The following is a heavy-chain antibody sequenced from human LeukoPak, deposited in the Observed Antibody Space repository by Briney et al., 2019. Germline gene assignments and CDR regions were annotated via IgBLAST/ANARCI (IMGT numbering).Heavy chain of an antibody. Sequence: GRSLRFSCVASGFRFDDKAMHWVRQAPGKGLKWVSVIYSGGSTYYADSVKGRFTISRDNSKDTLYLQMNSLRAEDTAVYFCARSTWGGDLLTFDYWGQGTLVTVSS. D-gene: IGHD1-26*01. CDR1: GFRFDDKA. J-gene: IGHJ4*02. CDR2: IYSGGST. V-gene: IGHV3-53*01. CDR3: ARSTWGGDLLTFDY.